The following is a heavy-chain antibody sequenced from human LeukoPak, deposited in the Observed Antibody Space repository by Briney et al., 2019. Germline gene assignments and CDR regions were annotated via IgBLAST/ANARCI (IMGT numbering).Heavy chain of an antibody. CDR3: ARTLLPGAFDI. V-gene: IGHV4-34*01. Sequence: SETLSLTCAVYGGSFSGFYWNWVRQPPGKGLEWIGEINHSGSTNYNPSLKSRVTVSFDTSKNQFSLKLSSVTAADTAVYYCARTLLPGAFDIWGQGTMVTVSS. J-gene: IGHJ3*02. D-gene: IGHD2/OR15-2a*01. CDR2: INHSGST. CDR1: GGSFSGFY.